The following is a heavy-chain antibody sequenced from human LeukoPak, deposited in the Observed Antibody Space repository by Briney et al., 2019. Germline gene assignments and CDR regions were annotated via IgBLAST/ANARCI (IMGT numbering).Heavy chain of an antibody. CDR2: ISYDGSNE. Sequence: QTGGSLRLSCAASGFTFSSSGMHWVRQAPGKGLEWVAVISYDGSNEYYADSVKGRFTISRDNSKNTLYLQMNSLRAEDTAVYYCAKDVVWSLDPWGQGTLVTVSS. CDR1: GFTFSSSG. J-gene: IGHJ5*02. CDR3: AKDVVWSLDP. D-gene: IGHD2-15*01. V-gene: IGHV3-30*18.